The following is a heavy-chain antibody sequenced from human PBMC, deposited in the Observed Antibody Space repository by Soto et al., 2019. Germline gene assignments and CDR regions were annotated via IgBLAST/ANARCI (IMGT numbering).Heavy chain of an antibody. CDR1: GGSFKSGSYS. D-gene: IGHD3-3*01. Sequence: PSETLSLTCTVSGGSFKSGSYSWSWIRQPPGKGLEWIGYVYHTGRTSYNPPLKGRVSISMDTSKNQFSLNLDSVTAADTAVYFCARDFAYFDSWGQGTLVTVSS. CDR3: ARDFAYFDS. J-gene: IGHJ4*02. CDR2: VYHTGRT. V-gene: IGHV4-61*01.